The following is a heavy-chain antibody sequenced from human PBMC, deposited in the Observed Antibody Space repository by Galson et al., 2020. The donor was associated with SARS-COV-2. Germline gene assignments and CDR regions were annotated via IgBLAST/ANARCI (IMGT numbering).Heavy chain of an antibody. CDR3: ARAWDSSTWKTYFDY. V-gene: IGHV1-18*01. Sequence: ASAKVSCKASGYTFISYGISWVRQAPGQGLEWMGWISDYNGNTNYAQRLQGRVTMTTDTSTRTAYMELRSLRSDDTAVYYCARAWDSSTWKTYFDYWGQGTLVTGSS. J-gene: IGHJ4*02. CDR2: ISDYNGNT. D-gene: IGHD6-13*01. CDR1: GYTFISYG.